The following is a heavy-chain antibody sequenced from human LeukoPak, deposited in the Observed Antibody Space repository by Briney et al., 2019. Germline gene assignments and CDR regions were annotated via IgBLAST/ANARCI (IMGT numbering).Heavy chain of an antibody. Sequence: TGGSLSLSCAASGFTFSEYYMSWIRQAPGKGLEWVSYISSSSSYTNYADSVKGRFTISRDNAKNSLYLQMNSLRAEDTAVYYCARGPVVPAANDAFAAFDVWGQGTMVTVSS. CDR3: ARGPVVPAANDAFAAFDV. CDR2: ISSSSSYT. D-gene: IGHD2-2*01. V-gene: IGHV3-11*06. J-gene: IGHJ3*01. CDR1: GFTFSEYY.